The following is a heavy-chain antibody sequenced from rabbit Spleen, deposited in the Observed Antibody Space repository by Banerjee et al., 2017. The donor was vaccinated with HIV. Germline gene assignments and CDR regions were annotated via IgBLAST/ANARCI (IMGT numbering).Heavy chain of an antibody. J-gene: IGHJ6*01. CDR2: SYAGSSGST. Sequence: QEQLVESGGGLFQPEGSLTLTCKASGFSFNSGYDMCWVRQTPGKGLEWIACSYAGSSGSTYSAIWAKGRFTISKTSSTTVTLQMTSLTAADTATYFCARDTGSSFSSYGMDLWGPGTLVTVS. CDR1: GFSFNSGYD. V-gene: IGHV1S45*01. D-gene: IGHD8-1*01. CDR3: ARDTGSSFSSYGMDL.